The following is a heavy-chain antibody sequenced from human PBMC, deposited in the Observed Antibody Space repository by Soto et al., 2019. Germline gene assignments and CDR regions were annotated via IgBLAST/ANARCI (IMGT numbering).Heavy chain of an antibody. CDR3: AREDSFDPFHH. CDR1: GFTFSRYW. V-gene: IGHV3-74*01. CDR2: ISSDGSNT. J-gene: IGHJ1*01. Sequence: EVQLVESGGGLVQPGESLRLSCAASGFTFSRYWMNWVRQAPGKGLVWVSRISSDGSNTTYADSVKGRFTISRDHAKNTLYLQMNSLRVEDTAVYHCAREDSFDPFHHWGQGTLVTVSS. D-gene: IGHD2-21*01.